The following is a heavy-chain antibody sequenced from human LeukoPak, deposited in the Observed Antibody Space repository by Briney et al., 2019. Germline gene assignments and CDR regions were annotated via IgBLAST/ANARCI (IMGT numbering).Heavy chain of an antibody. Sequence: ASVKVSCKASGGTFSSYAISWVRQAPGQGLEWMGGNIPIFGTANYAQKFQGRVTITADKSTSTAYMELSSLRSEDTAVYYCARALYNWNHAPYYYYGMDVWGKGTTVTVSS. CDR2: NIPIFGTA. CDR3: ARALYNWNHAPYYYYGMDV. J-gene: IGHJ6*04. V-gene: IGHV1-69*06. CDR1: GGTFSSYA. D-gene: IGHD1-14*01.